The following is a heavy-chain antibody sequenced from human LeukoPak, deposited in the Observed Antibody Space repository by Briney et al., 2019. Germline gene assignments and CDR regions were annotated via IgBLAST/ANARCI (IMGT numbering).Heavy chain of an antibody. D-gene: IGHD6-13*01. Sequence: SETLSLTCAVYGGSFSGYYWSWIRQPPGKGLEWIGEINHSGSTYYNPSLKSRVTISVDRSKNQFSLKLSSVTAADTAVYYCARGESSSSWYPYFDYWGQGTLVTVSS. V-gene: IGHV4-34*01. CDR2: INHSGST. CDR1: GGSFSGYY. CDR3: ARGESSSSWYPYFDY. J-gene: IGHJ4*02.